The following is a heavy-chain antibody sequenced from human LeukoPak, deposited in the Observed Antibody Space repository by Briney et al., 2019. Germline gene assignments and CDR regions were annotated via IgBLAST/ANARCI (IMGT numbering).Heavy chain of an antibody. Sequence: SETLSLTCAVSGGSISSGGYSWSWIRQPPGKGLEWIGYIYHSGSTYYNPSLKSRVTISVDRSKNQFSLKLSSVTAADTAVYYCASYGDYYDSSGPPFDYWGQGTLVTVSS. J-gene: IGHJ4*02. CDR3: ASYGDYYDSSGPPFDY. V-gene: IGHV4-30-2*01. CDR1: GGSISSGGYS. CDR2: IYHSGST. D-gene: IGHD3-22*01.